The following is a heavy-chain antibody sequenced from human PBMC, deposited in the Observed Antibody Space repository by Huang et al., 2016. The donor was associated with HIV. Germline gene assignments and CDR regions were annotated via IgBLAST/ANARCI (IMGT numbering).Heavy chain of an antibody. CDR2: LNPNTGNT. CDR1: GYTFTNYD. Sequence: QVHLVQSGAEVKKPGASVKVSCKASGYTFTNYDINWVRQAPGRGLDWMGWLNPNTGNTGSAQSFQGRVTMTRKTSITTAYMELTSLTSEDTAVYYCARSAYGDLDYWGRGTLVIVSS. J-gene: IGHJ4*02. V-gene: IGHV1-8*02. D-gene: IGHD4-17*01. CDR3: ARSAYGDLDY.